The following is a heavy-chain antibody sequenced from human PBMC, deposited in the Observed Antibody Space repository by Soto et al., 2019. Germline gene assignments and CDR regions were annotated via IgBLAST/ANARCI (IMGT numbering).Heavy chain of an antibody. Sequence: QVQLVQSGAEVKKHGSSVKVSCKASGGTFSSYAISWVRQAPGQGLEWMGGIIPIFGTANYGQKFQGRVTITGDESTSKAYMELSSLRSEDTAVYYCARDRKRKYSSGWYNYYYYGMDVWGQGTTVTVSS. D-gene: IGHD6-19*01. CDR3: ARDRKRKYSSGWYNYYYYGMDV. CDR1: GGTFSSYA. CDR2: IIPIFGTA. V-gene: IGHV1-69*01. J-gene: IGHJ6*02.